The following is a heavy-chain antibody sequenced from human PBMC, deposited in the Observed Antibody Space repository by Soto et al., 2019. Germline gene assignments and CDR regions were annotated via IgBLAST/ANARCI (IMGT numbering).Heavy chain of an antibody. Sequence: LSLTCTVSSGSINSGAYYWSWIRQHPGKGLEWIAYIYNSATTHYNPSLKSRITISLDTSKNQFSLKLSSVTAADTAVYYCARGGTTVITFAFDIWGQGTMVTVSS. J-gene: IGHJ3*02. CDR2: IYNSATT. CDR3: ARGGTTVITFAFDI. V-gene: IGHV4-31*03. D-gene: IGHD4-17*01. CDR1: SGSINSGAYY.